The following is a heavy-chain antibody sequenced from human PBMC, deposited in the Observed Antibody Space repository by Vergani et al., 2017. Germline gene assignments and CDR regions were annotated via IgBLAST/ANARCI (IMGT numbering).Heavy chain of an antibody. CDR2: IKQDGSEK. V-gene: IGHV3-7*01. CDR1: GFTFSSYW. J-gene: IGHJ4*02. Sequence: EVQLVESGGGLVQPGGSLRLSCAASGFTFSSYWMSWVRQAPGKGLEWVANIKQDGSEKYYVDSVKGRFTISRDNPKNSLYLQMNSLRAEDTAVYYCARADSSSWYDDVDYWGQGSLVTVSA. CDR3: ARADSSSWYDDVDY. D-gene: IGHD6-13*01.